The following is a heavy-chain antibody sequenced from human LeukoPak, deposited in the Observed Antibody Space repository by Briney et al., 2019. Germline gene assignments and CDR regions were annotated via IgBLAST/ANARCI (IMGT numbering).Heavy chain of an antibody. V-gene: IGHV3-33*01. CDR2: LWYDGSNK. CDR1: GFTFSNYG. Sequence: GGSLRLSCAASGFTFSNYGMHWVRQAPGKGLEWVAVLWYDGSNKYYADSVKGRFTISRDNSKNTLYLQMNSLRAEDTAVYYCAGNYGPSYFDYWGQGTLVTVSS. J-gene: IGHJ4*02. CDR3: AGNYGPSYFDY. D-gene: IGHD3-10*01.